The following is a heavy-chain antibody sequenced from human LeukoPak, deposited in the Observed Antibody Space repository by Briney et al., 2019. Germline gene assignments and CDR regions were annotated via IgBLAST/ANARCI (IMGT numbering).Heavy chain of an antibody. Sequence: GGSLRLSCAASGFTFSTYSMNWVRQAPGKGLEWVSSISSSSSYIYYADSVKGRFTISRDNAKNSLYLQVNSLRVEDTAVYYCARGRMDGDYDYWGQGTLVTVSS. CDR1: GFTFSTYS. J-gene: IGHJ4*02. CDR2: ISSSSSYI. V-gene: IGHV3-21*01. CDR3: ARGRMDGDYDY. D-gene: IGHD4-17*01.